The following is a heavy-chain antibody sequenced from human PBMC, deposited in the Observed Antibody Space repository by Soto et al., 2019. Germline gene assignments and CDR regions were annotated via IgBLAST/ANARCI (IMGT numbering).Heavy chain of an antibody. V-gene: IGHV3-23*01. CDR2: ISGSGGST. Sequence: EVQLLESGGGLVQPGGSLRLSCAASGFTFNRYAMSWVRQAPGKGLEWVSTISGSGGSTYYADSVQGRFSISRDNSKNALSMRVNSRRAEDTAIYYCAKAGGAGSSYAERDYYFDYWGQGTLVTVSS. CDR1: GFTFNRYA. CDR3: AKAGGAGSSYAERDYYFDY. D-gene: IGHD3-10*01. J-gene: IGHJ4*02.